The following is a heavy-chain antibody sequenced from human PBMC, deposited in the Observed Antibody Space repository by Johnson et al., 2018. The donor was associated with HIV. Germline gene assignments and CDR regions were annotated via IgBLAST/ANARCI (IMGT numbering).Heavy chain of an antibody. Sequence: VQLVESGGGVVQPGRSLRLSCAASEFTFSNYAMYWVRQAPGKGLEWVAVVPDDGDNKYYADSVTGRFTISRDNSKNTLYLQMNSLRAEDTALYYCAKGSGYYAAFYIWGQGTMVTVSS. V-gene: IGHV3-30-3*01. J-gene: IGHJ3*02. CDR3: AKGSGYYAAFYI. CDR1: EFTFSNYA. D-gene: IGHD3-22*01. CDR2: VPDDGDNK.